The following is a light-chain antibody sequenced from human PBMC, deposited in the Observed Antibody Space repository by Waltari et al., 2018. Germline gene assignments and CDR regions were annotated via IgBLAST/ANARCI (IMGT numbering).Light chain of an antibody. CDR1: QTISRY. CDR3: QQSYSTPRT. V-gene: IGKV1-39*01. CDR2: AAT. Sequence: PSSLSASVGDTVTITCRASQTISRYLNWYQQQPGKAPKLLIYAATTLQSEVPSRFTGSGSGTDFTLTISSVQPEDFATYYCQQSYSTPRTFGQGTKLDIK. J-gene: IGKJ2*01.